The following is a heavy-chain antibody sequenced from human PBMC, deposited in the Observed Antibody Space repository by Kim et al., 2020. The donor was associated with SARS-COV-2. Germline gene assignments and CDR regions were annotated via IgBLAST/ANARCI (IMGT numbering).Heavy chain of an antibody. J-gene: IGHJ6*02. CDR1: GFTFSTSA. V-gene: IGHV3-23*01. CDR2: ISGDSAGT. CDR3: AKKPRYYYDMDV. Sequence: GGSLRLSCAASGFTFSTSAMFWVRQAPGKGLEWVSAISGDSAGTFYADSVKGRFTISRDNSKNTLYLQMNTLRVEDTAIYYCAKKPRYYYDMDVWGQGTTVTVSS.